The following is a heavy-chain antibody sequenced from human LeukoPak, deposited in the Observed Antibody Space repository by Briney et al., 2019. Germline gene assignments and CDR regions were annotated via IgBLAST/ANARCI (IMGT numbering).Heavy chain of an antibody. CDR1: GFTVSSNY. J-gene: IGHJ3*02. Sequence: PGGSLRLSCAASGFTVSSNYMNWVRQAPGKGPEWVSVIYSGGSTFYADSVEGRFTISRDNSNNTLYLQMNSLRAEDTAMYYCAREYYDNSGGEDAFDIWGPGTMVTVSS. V-gene: IGHV3-53*01. CDR2: IYSGGST. D-gene: IGHD3-22*01. CDR3: AREYYDNSGGEDAFDI.